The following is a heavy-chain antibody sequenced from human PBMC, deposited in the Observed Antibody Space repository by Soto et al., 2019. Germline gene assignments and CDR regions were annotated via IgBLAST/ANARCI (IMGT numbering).Heavy chain of an antibody. J-gene: IGHJ5*02. Sequence: GGSLRLSCAVSGFTVSSNFMSWVRQAPGKGLEWVSVLYSSGNTYYADSVKGRFTISRDNSKNTVYLQMNSRTAEDTAVYYCARVKSDSGGYYTFDRWGQGTQVTVSS. CDR2: LYSSGNT. CDR3: ARVKSDSGGYYTFDR. D-gene: IGHD3-22*01. V-gene: IGHV3-53*01. CDR1: GFTVSSNF.